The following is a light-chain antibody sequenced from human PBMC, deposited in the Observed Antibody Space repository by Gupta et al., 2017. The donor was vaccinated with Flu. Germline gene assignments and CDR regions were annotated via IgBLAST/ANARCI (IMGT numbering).Light chain of an antibody. CDR2: DTS. CDR1: RSVTTY. Sequence: EILLTQSPATLSLSPGERATLSCRASRSVTTYLAWYQQKPGQAPRLLIYDTSNRATGIPARFSGSGSGTDFTLTISSLEPEDFAVYYCQRRSNWPPFTFGPGTRVDI. J-gene: IGKJ3*01. CDR3: QRRSNWPPFT. V-gene: IGKV3-11*01.